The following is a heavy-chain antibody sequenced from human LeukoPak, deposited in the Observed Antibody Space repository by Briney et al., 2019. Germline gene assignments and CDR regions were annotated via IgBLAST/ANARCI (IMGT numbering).Heavy chain of an antibody. J-gene: IGHJ6*02. Sequence: PGRSLRLSCAASGFTFDDYAMHWVRHAPGKGLEWVSGISWNSGSIGYADSVKGRFTISRDNAKNSLYLQMNSLRAEDTALYYCAKGPSSYYYYGMDVWGQGTTVTVSS. CDR3: AKGPSSYYYYGMDV. CDR1: GFTFDDYA. CDR2: ISWNSGSI. V-gene: IGHV3-9*01.